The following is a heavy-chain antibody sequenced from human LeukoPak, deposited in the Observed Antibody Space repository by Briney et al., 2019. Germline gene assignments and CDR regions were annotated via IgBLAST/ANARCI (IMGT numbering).Heavy chain of an antibody. CDR3: ARAVLSYFYGSGSTPGFDY. J-gene: IGHJ4*02. D-gene: IGHD3-10*01. V-gene: IGHV4-59*01. Sequence: SETLSLTCTVSGGSISSYYWSWIRQPPGKGLEWIGYIYHSGSTNCNPSLKSRVTISVDTSKSQFPLKLSSVTAADTAVYYCARAVLSYFYGSGSTPGFDYWGQGTLVTVSS. CDR2: IYHSGST. CDR1: GGSISSYY.